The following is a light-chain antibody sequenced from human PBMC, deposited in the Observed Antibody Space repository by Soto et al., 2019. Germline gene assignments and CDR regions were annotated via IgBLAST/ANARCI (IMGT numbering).Light chain of an antibody. CDR1: QSFTTY. Sequence: DIQMTQSPSSLSASVGDRVTITCRASQSFTTYLNWYQQKPGKAPKLLIYAASSLQRGVPSRFSGSGSGTEFTLTITSLHPEDFATYYCLQSYSPPFTFGPGTKVDIK. CDR3: LQSYSPPFT. J-gene: IGKJ3*01. CDR2: AAS. V-gene: IGKV1-39*01.